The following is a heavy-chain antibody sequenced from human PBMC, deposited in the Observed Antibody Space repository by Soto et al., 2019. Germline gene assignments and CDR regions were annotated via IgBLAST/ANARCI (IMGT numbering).Heavy chain of an antibody. CDR2: ISHDGSTN. D-gene: IGHD3-22*01. Sequence: QVQLVESGGGVVQPGRSLRLSCAASVFKLSSYAMHWVRQAPGKGLEWVGVISHDGSTNSYTDSVKGRFTISRDISQNTLYLQMNGLKVEDTALYYCARAHSSGSYSGAFDIWGQGTLVTVSS. V-gene: IGHV3-30-3*01. CDR1: VFKLSSYA. CDR3: ARAHSSGSYSGAFDI. J-gene: IGHJ3*02.